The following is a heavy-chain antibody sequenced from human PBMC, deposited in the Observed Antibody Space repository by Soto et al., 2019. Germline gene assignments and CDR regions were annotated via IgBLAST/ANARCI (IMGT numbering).Heavy chain of an antibody. CDR3: AKGPPSASSSWYRPHGDY. Sequence: GGSLRLSCAASGFTFSSYAMSWVRQAPGKGLEWVSAIRGGGGSTYYADSVKGRFTISRDNSKNTLYLQMNSLRAEDTAVYYCAKGPPSASSSWYRPHGDYWGQGTLVTVSS. CDR1: GFTFSSYA. J-gene: IGHJ4*02. V-gene: IGHV3-23*01. CDR2: IRGGGGST. D-gene: IGHD6-13*01.